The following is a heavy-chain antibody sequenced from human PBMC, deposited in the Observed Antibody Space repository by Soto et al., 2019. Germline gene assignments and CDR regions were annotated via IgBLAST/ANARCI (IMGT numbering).Heavy chain of an antibody. D-gene: IGHD2-21*02. Sequence: EVQLLQSGGGSAQPGGSLRLSCVGSGFSFSNYAMGWVRQAPGRGLQWVSSISGSGASTFYVDSVKGRFTISRDNSKNTLSLQMSGLRAEDTAVYYCAKGVVSGGACSSALDFWGQGFLVTVSS. CDR3: AKGVVSGGACSSALDF. CDR1: GFSFSNYA. J-gene: IGHJ4*02. CDR2: ISGSGAST. V-gene: IGHV3-23*01.